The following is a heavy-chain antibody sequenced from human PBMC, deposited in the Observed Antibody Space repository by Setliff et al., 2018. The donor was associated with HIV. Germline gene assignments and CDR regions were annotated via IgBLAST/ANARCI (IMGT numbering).Heavy chain of an antibody. D-gene: IGHD2-2*01. Sequence: SETLSLTCTVSGGSISSGYYYWGWIRQPPGKGLEWIGTIYYSGSTYYNPSLKSRVTISVDTSKNQFSLKLSSVTAADTAVYYCARTKDCSNTSCPGTHYYYYMDVW. V-gene: IGHV4-39*01. CDR3: ARTKDCSNTSCPGTHYYYYMDV. CDR1: GGSISSGYYY. CDR2: IYYSGST. J-gene: IGHJ6*03.